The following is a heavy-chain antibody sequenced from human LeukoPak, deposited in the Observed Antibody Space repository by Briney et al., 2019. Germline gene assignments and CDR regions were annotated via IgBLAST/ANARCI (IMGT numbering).Heavy chain of an antibody. D-gene: IGHD3-22*01. Sequence: GGSLRLSCAASGFTFDDYAMHWVRQAPGKGLEWVSGISWNSGSIGYADSVKGRFTISRDNAKNSLYLQMNSLRAEDTALYYCAKDGLRITMIVGGPAFDIWGQGTMVTVSS. CDR1: GFTFDDYA. CDR2: ISWNSGSI. V-gene: IGHV3-9*01. J-gene: IGHJ3*02. CDR3: AKDGLRITMIVGGPAFDI.